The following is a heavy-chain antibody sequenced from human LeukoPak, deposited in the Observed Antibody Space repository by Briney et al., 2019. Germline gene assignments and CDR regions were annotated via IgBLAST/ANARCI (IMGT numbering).Heavy chain of an antibody. Sequence: SETVSLTCTVSGGSISSYYWSWIRQPPGKGLEWIGYIYYSGSTNYNPSLKSRVTISVDTSKNQFSLKLSSVTAADTAVYYCARHGFGGSDYWGQGTLVTVSS. J-gene: IGHJ4*02. D-gene: IGHD3-10*01. CDR3: ARHGFGGSDY. V-gene: IGHV4-59*08. CDR1: GGSISSYY. CDR2: IYYSGST.